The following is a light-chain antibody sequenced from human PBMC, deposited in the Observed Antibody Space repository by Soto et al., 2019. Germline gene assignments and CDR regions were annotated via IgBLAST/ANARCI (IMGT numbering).Light chain of an antibody. Sequence: QSVLTQPPSVSGAPGPRVTISCTGSSSNIGAGYDVHWYQQLPGTAPKLLIYGNSNRPSGVPDRFSGSKSGTSASLAITGLQAEDEADYYCQSYDSSLSGWGVFGGGTKLTVL. J-gene: IGLJ3*02. CDR3: QSYDSSLSGWGV. CDR1: SSNIGAGYD. V-gene: IGLV1-40*01. CDR2: GNS.